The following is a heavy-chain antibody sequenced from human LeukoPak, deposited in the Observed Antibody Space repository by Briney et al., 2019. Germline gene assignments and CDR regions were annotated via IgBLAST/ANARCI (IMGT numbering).Heavy chain of an antibody. Sequence: GGSLRLSCAASGFTFSRYAMHWVRQAPGKGLEWVAVTSPDGNEKHYADSVKGRFTISRDNSKNTVFLQMNSLSTEDTAVYSCFTGSAYYYDSWGQGTLVTVSS. D-gene: IGHD3-22*01. CDR1: GFTFSRYA. CDR2: TSPDGNEK. V-gene: IGHV3-30*01. J-gene: IGHJ5*01. CDR3: FTGSAYYYDS.